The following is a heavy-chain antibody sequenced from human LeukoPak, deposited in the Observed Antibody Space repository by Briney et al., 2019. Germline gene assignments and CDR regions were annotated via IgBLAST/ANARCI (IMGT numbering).Heavy chain of an antibody. D-gene: IGHD3-3*01. J-gene: IGHJ3*02. Sequence: SETLSLTCTVSGGSISSYYWSWIRQPPGKGLEWIGYIYTSGSTNYNPSLKRRVTISVDTSKNQFSLKLSSVTAADTAVYYCARSSFGVVIISAFDIWGQGTMVTVSS. CDR3: ARSSFGVVIISAFDI. V-gene: IGHV4-4*09. CDR2: IYTSGST. CDR1: GGSISSYY.